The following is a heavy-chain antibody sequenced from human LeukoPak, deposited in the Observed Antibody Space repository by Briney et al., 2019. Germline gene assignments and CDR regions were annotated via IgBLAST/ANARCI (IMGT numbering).Heavy chain of an antibody. CDR2: IYNSGST. V-gene: IGHV4-61*05. CDR3: ARGDRSKLFDY. D-gene: IGHD3-10*01. J-gene: IGHJ4*02. Sequence: SETLSLTCTVSGGSISSSSFYWGWIRQPPGKGLEWIGYIYNSGSTNYNPSLKSRVTISVDASKNQFSLKLSSVTAADTAVYYCARGDRSKLFDYWGQGILVTVSS. CDR1: GGSISSSSFY.